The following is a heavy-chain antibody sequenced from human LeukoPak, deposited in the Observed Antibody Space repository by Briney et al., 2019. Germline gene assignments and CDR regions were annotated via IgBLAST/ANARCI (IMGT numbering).Heavy chain of an antibody. D-gene: IGHD5-18*01. CDR2: ISGSGGST. CDR3: ANSGGYGYAPIGY. V-gene: IGHV3-23*01. J-gene: IGHJ4*02. CDR1: GFTFSTYD. Sequence: GGSLRLSCAASGFTFSTYDMSWVRQAPGKGLEWVSAISGSGGSTFYADSVKGRFTISRDNSKNTLYLQMNSLRAEDTAVYYCANSGGYGYAPIGYWGREPVVPVPS.